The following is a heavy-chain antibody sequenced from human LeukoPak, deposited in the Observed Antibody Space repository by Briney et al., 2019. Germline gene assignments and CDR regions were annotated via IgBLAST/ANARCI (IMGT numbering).Heavy chain of an antibody. D-gene: IGHD2-2*01. CDR1: GYTFTSYG. Sequence: EASVKVSCKASGYTFTSYGISWVRQAPGQGLEWMGWISAYNGNTNYAQKLQGRVTMTTDTSTSTAYMELRSLRSDDTAVYYCARDPRDIVVVPAATPFDYWGQGTLVTVSS. CDR2: ISAYNGNT. J-gene: IGHJ4*02. V-gene: IGHV1-18*01. CDR3: ARDPRDIVVVPAATPFDY.